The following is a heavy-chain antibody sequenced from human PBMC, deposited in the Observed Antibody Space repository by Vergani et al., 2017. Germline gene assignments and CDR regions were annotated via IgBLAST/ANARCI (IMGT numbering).Heavy chain of an antibody. CDR1: GFTFSSYS. CDR3: ARDLNLSSGWYRTNYYYYGMDV. D-gene: IGHD6-19*01. Sequence: EVQLVESGGGLVKPGGSLRLSCAASGFTFSSYSMNWVRQAPGKGLEWVSSISSSSSYIYYADSVKGRFTISRDNAKNSLYLQMNSLRAEDTAVYYCARDLNLSSGWYRTNYYYYGMDVWGQGTTVTVSS. J-gene: IGHJ6*02. CDR2: ISSSSSYI. V-gene: IGHV3-21*01.